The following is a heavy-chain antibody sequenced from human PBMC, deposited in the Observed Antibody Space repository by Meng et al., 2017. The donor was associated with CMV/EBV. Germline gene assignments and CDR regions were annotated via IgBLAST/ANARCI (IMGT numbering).Heavy chain of an antibody. D-gene: IGHD1-26*01. CDR3: ANVAQSPGWELHHYYYGMDV. CDR1: GFTFSSYG. J-gene: IGHJ6*02. CDR2: IRYDGSNK. Sequence: GESPKISCAASGFTFSSYGMHWVRQAPGKGLEWVAFIRYDGSNKYYADSVKGRFTISRDNSKNTLYLQMNSLRAEDTAVYYCANVAQSPGWELHHYYYGMDVWGQGTTVTVSS. V-gene: IGHV3-30*02.